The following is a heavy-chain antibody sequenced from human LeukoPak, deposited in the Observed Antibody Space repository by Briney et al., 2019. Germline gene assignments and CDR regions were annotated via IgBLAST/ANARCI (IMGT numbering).Heavy chain of an antibody. J-gene: IGHJ4*02. Sequence: GGSLRLSCAASGFTFSTYGMHWVRQAPGQGLEWVAFIRYDVSNKYYADSVKGRFTISRDNSKNTLYLQMNSLRPEDTAVYYCAKLAYSSSSSVDYWGQGTLVTVSS. CDR2: IRYDVSNK. CDR3: AKLAYSSSSSVDY. V-gene: IGHV3-30*02. CDR1: GFTFSTYG. D-gene: IGHD6-6*01.